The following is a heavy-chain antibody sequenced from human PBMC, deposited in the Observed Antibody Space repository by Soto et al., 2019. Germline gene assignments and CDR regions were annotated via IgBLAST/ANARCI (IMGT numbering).Heavy chain of an antibody. V-gene: IGHV3-48*04. J-gene: IGHJ3*02. D-gene: IGHD1-26*01. CDR3: ARDWRNGRGSYPAFDI. CDR1: GFTFSSYS. Sequence: GGSLRLSCAASGFTFSSYSMNWVRQAPGKGLEWVSYISSSSSTIYYADSVKGRFTISRDNAKNSLYLQMNSLRAEDTAVYYCARDWRNGRGSYPAFDIWGQGTMVTVSS. CDR2: ISSSSSTI.